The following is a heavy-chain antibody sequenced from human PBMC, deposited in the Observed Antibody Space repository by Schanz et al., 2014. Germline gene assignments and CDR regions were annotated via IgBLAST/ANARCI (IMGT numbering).Heavy chain of an antibody. J-gene: IGHJ6*01. CDR1: GFTVSINH. CDR3: ARWHHSHRTGWGYLDYTGKVRMVDV. D-gene: IGHD3-9*01. Sequence: CAVSGFTVSINHMSWVRQAPGKGLEWVSVIYSGIGAYYADSVKDRFTVSRDNSKNTVYLQMNRLRVEHTAVYFSARWHHSHRTGWGYLDYTGKVRMVDV. CDR2: IYSGIGA. V-gene: IGHV3-66*01.